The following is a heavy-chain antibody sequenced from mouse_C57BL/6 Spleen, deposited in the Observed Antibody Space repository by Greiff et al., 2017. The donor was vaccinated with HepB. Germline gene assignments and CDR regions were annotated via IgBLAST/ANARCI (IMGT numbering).Heavy chain of an antibody. CDR3: VRKWDGGYFDV. CDR2: IRSKSNNYAT. J-gene: IGHJ1*03. V-gene: IGHV10-1*01. CDR1: GFSFNTYA. Sequence: EVKVVESGGGLVQPKGSLKLSCAASGFSFNTYAMNWVRQAPGKGLEWVARIRSKSNNYATYYADSVKDRFTISRDDSESMLYLQMNNLKTEDTAMYYCVRKWDGGYFDVWGTGTTVTVSS. D-gene: IGHD1-3*01.